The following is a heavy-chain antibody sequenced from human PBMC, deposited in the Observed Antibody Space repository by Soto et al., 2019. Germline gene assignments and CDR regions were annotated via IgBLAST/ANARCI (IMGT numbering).Heavy chain of an antibody. V-gene: IGHV4-59*01. CDR3: ARADQGDDFYMDV. D-gene: IGHD3-3*01. Sequence: SETLSLTCTVSGGSISSYYWSWIRQPPGKGLEWIGYIYYSGSTNYNPSLKSRVTISVDTSKNQFSLKLSSVTAADTAVYYCARADQGDDFYMDVWGKGTTVTVSS. CDR1: GGSISSYY. CDR2: IYYSGST. J-gene: IGHJ6*03.